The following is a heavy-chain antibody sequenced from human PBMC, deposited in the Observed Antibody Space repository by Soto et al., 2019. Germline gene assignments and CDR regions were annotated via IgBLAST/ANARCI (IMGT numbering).Heavy chain of an antibody. CDR3: ATKKYYYDSSGYYGWFDP. CDR2: ISSSDSNI. Sequence: GGSLRLSCAASGFTFSNYAMNWVRQAPGKGLEWISVISSSDSNIYYVDSVKGRFTISRDNAKNSLYLQMNSLRAEDTAVYYCATKKYYYDSSGYYGWFDPWGQGTLVTVSS. V-gene: IGHV3-21*01. CDR1: GFTFSNYA. J-gene: IGHJ5*02. D-gene: IGHD3-22*01.